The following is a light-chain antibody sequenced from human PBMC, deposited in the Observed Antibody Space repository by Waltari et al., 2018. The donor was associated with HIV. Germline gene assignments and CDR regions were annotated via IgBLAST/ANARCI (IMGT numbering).Light chain of an antibody. CDR3: QSTDISGTLVV. J-gene: IGLJ2*01. Sequence: SSALTQPPSVSVSPGQTAEIPCSGDALPLQHGHGYQQKPGQAPILMIYNDPERPSVIPERFSGSTSGTTVTLTICGVQAEDEADYYCQSTDISGTLVVFGGGTKLTVL. V-gene: IGLV3-25*03. CDR1: ALPLQH. CDR2: NDP.